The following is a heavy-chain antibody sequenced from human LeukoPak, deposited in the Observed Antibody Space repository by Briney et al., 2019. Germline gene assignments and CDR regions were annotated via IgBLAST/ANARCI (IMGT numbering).Heavy chain of an antibody. CDR2: IINSGGGST. Sequence: SETLSLTCTVSGGSISSNSWSWIRQPPGKKLEWIGYIINSGGGSTNYNPSLKSRVTISADTSKGQFVLKVDSVTNADTAVYYCAKEKGDGLRPPEYWGQGILVTVSS. J-gene: IGHJ4*02. CDR3: AKEKGDGLRPPEY. D-gene: IGHD5-24*01. V-gene: IGHV4-59*12. CDR1: GGSISSNS.